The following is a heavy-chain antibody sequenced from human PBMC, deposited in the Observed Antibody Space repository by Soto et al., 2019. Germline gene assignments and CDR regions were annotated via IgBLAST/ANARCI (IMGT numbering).Heavy chain of an antibody. V-gene: IGHV4-30-4*01. J-gene: IGHJ5*02. CDR1: GVSVTNGDYY. CDR2: IYYSETT. CDR3: ARQRRGGYWFDP. Sequence: PSETLSLTCTVSGVSVTNGDYYWSWMRQSPGKGLEWIGNIYYSETTRYNPSLNSRLSISIDTSRNQFSLQLTSVTAADTAIYYCARQRRGGYWFDPWGQGTLATVSS.